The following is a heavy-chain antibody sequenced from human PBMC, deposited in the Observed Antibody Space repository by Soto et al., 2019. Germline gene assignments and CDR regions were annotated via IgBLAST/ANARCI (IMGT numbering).Heavy chain of an antibody. J-gene: IGHJ5*02. V-gene: IGHV4-4*07. CDR3: AGEEFIPTEAPNWFDP. CDR1: GGSISSYY. Sequence: PSETLSLTCTVSGGSISSYYWSWIRQPAGKGLEWIGRIYTSGSTNYNPSLKSRVTMSVDTSKNQFSLKLSSVTAADTAVYYCAGEEFIPTEAPNWFDPWGQGTLVAVSS. D-gene: IGHD2-2*02. CDR2: IYTSGST.